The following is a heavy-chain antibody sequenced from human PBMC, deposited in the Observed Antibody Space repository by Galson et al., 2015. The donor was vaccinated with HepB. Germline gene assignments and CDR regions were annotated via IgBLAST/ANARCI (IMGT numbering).Heavy chain of an antibody. J-gene: IGHJ4*02. Sequence: SVKVSCKASGGTFSSYAISWVRQAPGQGLEWMGGIIPIFGTANYAQKFQGRVTITADESTSTAYMELSSLRSEDTAVYYCARLFTRSYGYVGSDFDYWGQGTLVTVSS. CDR1: GGTFSSYA. CDR3: ARLFTRSYGYVGSDFDY. D-gene: IGHD1-26*01. V-gene: IGHV1-69*13. CDR2: IIPIFGTA.